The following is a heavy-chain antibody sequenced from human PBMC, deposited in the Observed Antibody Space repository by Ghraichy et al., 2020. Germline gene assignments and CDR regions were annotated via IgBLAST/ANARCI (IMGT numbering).Heavy chain of an antibody. J-gene: IGHJ4*02. Sequence: GGSLRLSCVASGFSFSSSWMTWVRQPPGKGLQWVANIKHDGGVQYYVDSVEGRFTISRDNTKNSLYLQMNSLRAEDTAVYYCARDPYDQNYYAASGYGGFDYWGQGTLVTVSS. CDR2: IKHDGGVQ. CDR1: GFSFSSSW. D-gene: IGHD3-22*01. CDR3: ARDPYDQNYYAASGYGGFDY. V-gene: IGHV3-7*04.